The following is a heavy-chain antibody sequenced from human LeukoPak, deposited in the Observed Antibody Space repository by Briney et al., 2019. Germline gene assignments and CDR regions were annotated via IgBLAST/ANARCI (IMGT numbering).Heavy chain of an antibody. CDR2: ISAYNGNT. CDR3: AREEYQLLFPGGNWFDP. CDR1: GYTFSSYG. V-gene: IGHV1-18*01. Sequence: ASVKVSCKASGYTFSSYGISWVRQAPGQGLEWMGWISAYNGNTNYAQKYQGRVTMTTDTSTSTVYMELRSLRSDDTAVYYCAREEYQLLFPGGNWFDPWGQGTLVTVSS. J-gene: IGHJ5*02. D-gene: IGHD2-2*01.